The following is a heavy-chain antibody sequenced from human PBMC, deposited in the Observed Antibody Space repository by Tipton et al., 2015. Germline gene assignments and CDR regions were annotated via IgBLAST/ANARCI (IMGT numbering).Heavy chain of an antibody. V-gene: IGHV4-61*02. J-gene: IGHJ5*02. CDR3: ARDVVPNWFDP. CDR1: GGSVSSGSYF. Sequence: TLSLTCTVSGGSVSSGSYFWTWIRQPAGKGLEWIGRIYGGGSVDYNSSLKGRVTMSLDTSKNEFSLRLTSMSAADTAIYYCARDVVPNWFDPWGQGILVTVSS. CDR2: IYGGGSV.